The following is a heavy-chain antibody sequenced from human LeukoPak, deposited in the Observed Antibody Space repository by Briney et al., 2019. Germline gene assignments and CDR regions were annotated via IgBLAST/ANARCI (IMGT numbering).Heavy chain of an antibody. CDR2: ISGSGGYT. Sequence: GGSLRLSWVASGFTFSSYAMNWVRQAPGKGLEWVSAISGSGGYTYYADSVKGRFTISRDNSKNTLSLQMHSLRAEDTAVYYCAKGGLPNYFDPWGQGTLVAVSS. J-gene: IGHJ5*02. CDR3: AKGGLPNYFDP. D-gene: IGHD1-7*01. CDR1: GFTFSSYA. V-gene: IGHV3-23*01.